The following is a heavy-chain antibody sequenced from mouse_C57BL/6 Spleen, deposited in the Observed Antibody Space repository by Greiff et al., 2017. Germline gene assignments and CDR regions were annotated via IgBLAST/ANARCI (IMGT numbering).Heavy chain of an antibody. CDR2: INPNNGGT. CDR3: ARDWYFDV. V-gene: IGHV1-22*01. Sequence: EVKLVESGPELVKPGASVKMSCKASGYTFTDYNMHWVKQSHGKSLEWIGYINPNNGGTSYNQKFKGKATLTVNQSSSTAYMELRSLTSEDSAVYYCARDWYFDVWGTGTTVTGSS. J-gene: IGHJ1*03. CDR1: GYTFTDYN.